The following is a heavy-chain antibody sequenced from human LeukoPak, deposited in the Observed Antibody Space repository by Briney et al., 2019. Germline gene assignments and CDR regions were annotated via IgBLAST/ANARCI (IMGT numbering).Heavy chain of an antibody. J-gene: IGHJ4*02. V-gene: IGHV1-8*01. D-gene: IGHD2-2*01. CDR1: GYTYTSYD. Sequence: ASVKVSCQASGYTYTSYDINWVRQATGQGHEWMGWMNPNSGNTGYAQKLQGRVTMTRNTSISTAYMELSSLRSEDKAVYYCARSYCSSISCRFDYWGQGTLVTVSS. CDR3: ARSYCSSISCRFDY. CDR2: MNPNSGNT.